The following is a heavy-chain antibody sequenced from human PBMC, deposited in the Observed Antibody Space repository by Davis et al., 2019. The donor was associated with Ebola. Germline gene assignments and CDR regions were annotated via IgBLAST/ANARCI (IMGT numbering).Heavy chain of an antibody. D-gene: IGHD6-13*01. CDR2: ISSSSSYI. CDR1: GFTFSSYS. J-gene: IGHJ5*02. Sequence: GESLKISCAASGFTFSSYSMNWVRQAPGKGLEWVSSISSSSSYIYYADSVKGRFTISRDNAKNSLYLQMNSLRAEDTAVYYCAAIAARRWFDPWGQGTQVTVSS. V-gene: IGHV3-21*01. CDR3: AAIAARRWFDP.